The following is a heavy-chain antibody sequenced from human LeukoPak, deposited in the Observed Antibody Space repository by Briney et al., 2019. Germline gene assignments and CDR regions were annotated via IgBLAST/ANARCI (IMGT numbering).Heavy chain of an antibody. J-gene: IGHJ3*02. V-gene: IGHV1-18*01. CDR2: ISAYNGNT. Sequence: RASVKVSCKASGYTFTSYGISWVRQAPGQGLEWMGWISAYNGNTNYAQKPQGRGTMTTDTSTSTAYMELRSLRSDDTAVYYCARDLGMKSKSPGDAFDIWGQGTMVTVSS. CDR1: GYTFTSYG. CDR3: ARDLGMKSKSPGDAFDI. D-gene: IGHD3-16*01.